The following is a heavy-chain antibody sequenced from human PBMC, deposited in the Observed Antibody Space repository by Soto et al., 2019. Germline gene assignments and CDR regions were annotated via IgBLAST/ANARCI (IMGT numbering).Heavy chain of an antibody. V-gene: IGHV3-21*01. J-gene: IGHJ6*02. CDR3: ARDVLVVPATPYYYGMDV. CDR1: GFTFSSYS. CDR2: ISRSSSYI. Sequence: PGGSLRLSCAASGFTFSSYSMNWVRQAPGKGLEWVSSISRSSSYIYYADSVKGRFTISRDNAKNSLYLEMISLRAEDTAVYYCARDVLVVPATPYYYGMDVWGQGTTVTVSS. D-gene: IGHD2-2*01.